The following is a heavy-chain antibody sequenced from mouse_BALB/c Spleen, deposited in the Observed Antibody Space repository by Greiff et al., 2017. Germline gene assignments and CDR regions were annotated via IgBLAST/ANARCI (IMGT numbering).Heavy chain of an antibody. CDR3: ARGYYGSSYSSRAY. D-gene: IGHD1-1*01. CDR1: GFTFSSFG. V-gene: IGHV5-17*02. J-gene: IGHJ3*01. Sequence: EVQRVESGGGLVQPGGSRKLSCAASGFTFSSFGMHWVRQAPEKGLEWVAYISSGSSTIYYADTVKGRFTISRDNPKNTLFLQMTSLRSEDTAMYYCARGYYGSSYSSRAYWGQGTLVTVSA. CDR2: ISSGSSTI.